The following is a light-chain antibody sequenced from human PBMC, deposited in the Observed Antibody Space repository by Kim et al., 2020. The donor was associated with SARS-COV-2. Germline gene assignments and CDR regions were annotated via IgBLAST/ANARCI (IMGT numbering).Light chain of an antibody. J-gene: IGLJ2*01. CDR1: SSDVGGYNY. Sequence: GQSITIAGTGTSSDVGGYNYVSWYQQHPGKAPKLMIYDVSKRPSGVSNRFSGSKSGNTASLTISGLQAEDEADYYCSSYTSSSTIQFGGGTQLTVL. CDR3: SSYTSSSTIQ. CDR2: DVS. V-gene: IGLV2-14*04.